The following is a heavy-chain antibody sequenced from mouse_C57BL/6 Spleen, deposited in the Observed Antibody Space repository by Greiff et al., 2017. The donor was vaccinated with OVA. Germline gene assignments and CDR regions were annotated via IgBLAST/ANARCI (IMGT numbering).Heavy chain of an antibody. CDR1: GFSLTSYC. J-gene: IGHJ2*01. CDR3: GGESGPNYFDY. Sequence: VQLQQPGPGLVQPSQSLSITCTASGFSLTSYCVHWVRQSPGKGLEWLGVIWSGGSTYYNDAFITRLSISKDNTKTQVFYKMHSLQADDTAVYYCGGESGPNYFDYWGQGTTLTVSS. D-gene: IGHD3-1*01. CDR2: IWSGGST. V-gene: IGHV2-2*01.